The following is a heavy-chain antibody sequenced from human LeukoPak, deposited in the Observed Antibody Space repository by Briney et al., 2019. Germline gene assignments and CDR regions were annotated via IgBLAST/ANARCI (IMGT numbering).Heavy chain of an antibody. CDR2: IYHSGST. D-gene: IGHD3-22*01. J-gene: IGHJ4*02. CDR1: GGSISSSNW. CDR3: ARYIHYYDSSGYYYPD. Sequence: SETLSLTCAASGGSISSSNWWSWVRQPPGKGLEWIGEIYHSGSTNYNPSLKSRVTISVDKSKNQFSLKLSSVTAADTAVYYCARYIHYYDSSGYYYPDWGQGTLVTVSS. V-gene: IGHV4-4*02.